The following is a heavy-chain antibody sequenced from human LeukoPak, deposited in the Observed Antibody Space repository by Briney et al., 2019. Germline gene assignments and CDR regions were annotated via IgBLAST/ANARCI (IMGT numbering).Heavy chain of an antibody. D-gene: IGHD4-11*01. V-gene: IGHV3-49*03. CDR2: IRGNGFGGAT. J-gene: IGHJ4*02. CDR1: GFRFGDHA. CDR3: SSNLPTTLTTIFVN. Sequence: PGGSLRLSCTASGFRFGDHAMSWFRQAPGKGLEWVGFIRGNGFGGATEYAASVRGRFTISTDQSKSIAYLQMNSLKTEDTAVYYCSSNLPTTLTTIFVNLGQGTLVTVSS.